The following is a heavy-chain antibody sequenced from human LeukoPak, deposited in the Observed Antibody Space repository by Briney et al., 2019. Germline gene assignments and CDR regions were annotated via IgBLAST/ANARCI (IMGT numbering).Heavy chain of an antibody. D-gene: IGHD2-21*01. J-gene: IGHJ4*02. CDR3: ARRSIARGKVDVIVFDY. CDR1: GGSISGYY. CDR2: IYYSGST. Sequence: PSETLSLTCNVSGGSISGYYWSWIRQAPGKGLEWIGYIYYSGSTNYNPSLKSRVTTSEDTSKNQFSLKVRSVTAADTSVYYCARRSIARGKVDVIVFDYWGQGALVTVSS. V-gene: IGHV4-59*08.